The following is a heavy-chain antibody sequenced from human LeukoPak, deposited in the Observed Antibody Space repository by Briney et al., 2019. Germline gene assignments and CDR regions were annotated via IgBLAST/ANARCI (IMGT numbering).Heavy chain of an antibody. CDR3: ARRAVAYYYYYMDV. CDR2: INPNTGGT. J-gene: IGHJ6*03. Sequence: ASVKVSCKASGYTFTDYYMHWVRQAPGQGLQWMGWINPNTGGTNYAQKFQGRVTMTRDTSISTAYMELSRLRSDDTAVYYCARRAVAYYYYYMDVWGKGTTVTVSS. D-gene: IGHD6-19*01. CDR1: GYTFTDYY. V-gene: IGHV1-2*02.